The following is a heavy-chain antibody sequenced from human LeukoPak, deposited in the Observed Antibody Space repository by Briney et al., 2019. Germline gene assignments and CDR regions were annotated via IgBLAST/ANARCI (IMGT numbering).Heavy chain of an antibody. CDR1: GFTFDDYA. Sequence: PGGSLRLSCAASGFTFDDYAMHWVRQAPGKGLEWVSGISWNSGSIGYADSVKGRLTISRDNAKNSLYLQMNSLRAEDTALYYCAKERGYSGYDRAFDYWGQGTLVTVSS. J-gene: IGHJ4*02. CDR2: ISWNSGSI. V-gene: IGHV3-9*01. CDR3: AKERGYSGYDRAFDY. D-gene: IGHD5-12*01.